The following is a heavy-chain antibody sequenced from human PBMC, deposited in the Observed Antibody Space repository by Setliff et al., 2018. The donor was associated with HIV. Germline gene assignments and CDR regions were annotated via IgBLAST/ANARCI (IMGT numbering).Heavy chain of an antibody. J-gene: IGHJ2*01. V-gene: IGHV4-61*09. CDR2: IYISGST. CDR3: ASARRYCPHGVCFNRPGYFDL. D-gene: IGHD2-8*01. CDR1: AGSISSGSYY. Sequence: SETLSLTCTVSAGSISSGSYYWNWIRQPAGKGLEWIGHIYISGSTNYNPSLKSRVAISIAPSKDQFSLKLSRVTAADTAVYYCASARRYCPHGVCFNRPGYFDLWGRGTLVTVSS.